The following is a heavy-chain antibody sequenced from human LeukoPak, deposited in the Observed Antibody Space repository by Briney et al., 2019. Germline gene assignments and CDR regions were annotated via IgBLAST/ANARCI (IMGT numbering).Heavy chain of an antibody. Sequence: QSGRSLRLSCAASGFTFSSYEMNWVRQAPGKGLEWVSYISSSGSTIYYADSVKGRFTISRDNAKNSLYLQMNSLRAEDTAVYYCAALDTAMADYYYYGMDVWGQGTTVTVSS. D-gene: IGHD5-18*01. V-gene: IGHV3-48*03. CDR1: GFTFSSYE. CDR3: AALDTAMADYYYYGMDV. J-gene: IGHJ6*02. CDR2: ISSSGSTI.